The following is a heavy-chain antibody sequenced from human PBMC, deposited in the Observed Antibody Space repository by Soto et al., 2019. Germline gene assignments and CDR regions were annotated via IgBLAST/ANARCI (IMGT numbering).Heavy chain of an antibody. V-gene: IGHV3-66*01. J-gene: IGHJ6*02. CDR1: GFTVSSNY. D-gene: IGHD6-13*01. CDR3: ARYSSSWYEGPYYYYGMDV. CDR2: IYSGGST. Sequence: GGSLRLSCAASGFTVSSNYMSWVRQAPGKGLEWVSVIYSGGSTYYADSVKGRFTISRDNSKNTLYLQMNSLRAEDTAVYYCARYSSSWYEGPYYYYGMDVWGQGTTVTVSS.